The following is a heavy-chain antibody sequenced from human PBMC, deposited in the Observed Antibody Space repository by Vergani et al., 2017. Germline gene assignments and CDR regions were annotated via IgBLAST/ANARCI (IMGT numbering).Heavy chain of an antibody. CDR1: GGSISSYY. CDR2: IYYSGST. D-gene: IGHD3-22*01. J-gene: IGHJ4*02. CDR3: ASGPHYASSGSLGY. V-gene: IGHV4-59*01. Sequence: QVQLQESGPGLVKPSETLSLTCTVSGGSISSYYWSWIRQPPGKGLEWIGYIYYSGSTNYNPSLKSRVTISVDTSKNQFSLKLSSVTAADTAVYYCASGPHYASSGSLGYWGQGTVVTVSS.